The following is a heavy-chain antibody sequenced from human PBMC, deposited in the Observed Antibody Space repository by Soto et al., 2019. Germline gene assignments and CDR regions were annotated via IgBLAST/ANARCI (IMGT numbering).Heavy chain of an antibody. CDR1: GFTFSSYS. V-gene: IGHV3-21*01. CDR2: ISSSSSYI. J-gene: IGHJ4*02. Sequence: GGSLRLSCAASGFTFSSYSMNWVRQAPGKGLEWVSSISSSSSYIYYADSVKGRFTISRDNSKNTLYLQMNSLRAEDTAVYYCARDSLITMVRGVIIGYSFFDYWGQGTLVTVSS. CDR3: ARDSLITMVRGVIIGYSFFDY. D-gene: IGHD3-10*01.